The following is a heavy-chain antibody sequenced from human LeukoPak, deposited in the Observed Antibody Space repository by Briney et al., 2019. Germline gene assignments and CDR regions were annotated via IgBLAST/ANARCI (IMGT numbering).Heavy chain of an antibody. D-gene: IGHD3-10*01. Sequence: GGSLRLACAASGFTFSTYAIHWVRQAPGKGLEWVAVISYDGSSKYYADSVKGRFTISRDNSKNTLYLQMNSLRAEDTAVYYCAKDPVLYGSGSYFGAYFDYWGQGTLVTVSS. J-gene: IGHJ4*02. CDR3: AKDPVLYGSGSYFGAYFDY. CDR2: ISYDGSSK. V-gene: IGHV3-30*04. CDR1: GFTFSTYA.